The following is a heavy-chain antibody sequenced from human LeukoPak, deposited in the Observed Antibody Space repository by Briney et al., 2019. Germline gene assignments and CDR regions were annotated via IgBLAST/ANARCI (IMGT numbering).Heavy chain of an antibody. CDR2: VSSSGDNT. J-gene: IGHJ4*02. V-gene: IGHV3-23*01. D-gene: IGHD6-19*01. CDR3: VKGGWFDD. CDR1: GFTFSNYA. Sequence: GGSLRLSCAASGFTFSNYAMTWVRQAPGKGLAWVSGVSSSGDNTHYADSVKGRFTISRDNSNNTLFLQMNSLRAEDTAVYYCVKGGWFDDWGQGTLVTVSS.